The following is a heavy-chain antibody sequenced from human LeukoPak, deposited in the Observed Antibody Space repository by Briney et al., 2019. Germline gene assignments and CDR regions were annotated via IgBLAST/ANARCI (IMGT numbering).Heavy chain of an antibody. CDR2: ISSNGGST. V-gene: IGHV3-64*01. D-gene: IGHD2-2*01. CDR3: ARGYCSSTSCYPDY. Sequence: GGSLRLSCAASGFTFSSYAMHWVRQAPGKGLEYVSAISSNGGSTYYANSVKGRFTISRDNSKNTLYLQMGSLRAEGMAVYYCARGYCSSTSCYPDYWGQGTLVTVSS. CDR1: GFTFSSYA. J-gene: IGHJ4*02.